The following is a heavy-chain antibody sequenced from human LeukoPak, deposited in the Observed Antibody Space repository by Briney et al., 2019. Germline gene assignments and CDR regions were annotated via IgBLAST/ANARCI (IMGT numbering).Heavy chain of an antibody. D-gene: IGHD3-3*01. Sequence: GGSLRLSCAASGFTFSSYSMSWVRQAPGKGLEWVANIKQDGSEKYYVDSVKGRFTISRDNAKNSLYLQMNSLRAEDTAVYYCARDRDYDFWSGPTTYYYYGMDVWGQGTTVTVSS. V-gene: IGHV3-7*01. CDR3: ARDRDYDFWSGPTTYYYYGMDV. CDR1: GFTFSSYS. J-gene: IGHJ6*02. CDR2: IKQDGSEK.